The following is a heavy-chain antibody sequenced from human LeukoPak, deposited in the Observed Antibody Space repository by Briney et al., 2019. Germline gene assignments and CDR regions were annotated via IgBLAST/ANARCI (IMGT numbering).Heavy chain of an antibody. CDR3: ARTVFGPALLFAFDY. CDR1: GYSISSGYY. D-gene: IGHD2-21*02. Sequence: SETLSLTCTVSGYSISSGYYWGWIRQPPGKGLEWIGSIYHSGSTYYNPSLKSRVSISVDTSKNQFSLKLSSVTAADTAVYYCARTVFGPALLFAFDYWGQGTLVTVSS. CDR2: IYHSGST. V-gene: IGHV4-38-2*02. J-gene: IGHJ4*02.